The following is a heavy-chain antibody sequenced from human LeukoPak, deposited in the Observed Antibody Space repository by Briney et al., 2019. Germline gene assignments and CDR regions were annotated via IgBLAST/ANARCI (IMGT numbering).Heavy chain of an antibody. CDR2: INHSGST. CDR1: GGSFSGYY. J-gene: IGHJ6*02. Sequence: SETLSLTCAVYGGSFSGYYWSWIRQPPGKGLEWIGEINHSGSTNYNPSLKSRVTISVDTSRNQFSLKLSSVTAADTAVYYCARRRGNGSGSYYKANYYYYGMDVWGQGTTVTVSS. CDR3: ARRRGNGSGSYYKANYYYYGMDV. D-gene: IGHD3-10*01. V-gene: IGHV4-34*01.